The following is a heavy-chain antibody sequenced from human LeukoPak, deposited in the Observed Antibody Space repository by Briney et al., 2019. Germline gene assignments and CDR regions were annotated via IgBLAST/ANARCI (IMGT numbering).Heavy chain of an antibody. CDR3: AKDRWSKSSGWLPFDY. CDR2: IRYDGSNK. D-gene: IGHD6-19*01. CDR1: GFTFSSYG. J-gene: IGHJ4*02. Sequence: GGSLRLSCAASGFTFSSYGMHWVRQAPGKGLEWVAFIRYDGSNKYYADSVKGRFTIFRDNSKNTLYLQMYSLRAEDTAVYYCAKDRWSKSSGWLPFDYWAREPWSPSPQ. V-gene: IGHV3-30*02.